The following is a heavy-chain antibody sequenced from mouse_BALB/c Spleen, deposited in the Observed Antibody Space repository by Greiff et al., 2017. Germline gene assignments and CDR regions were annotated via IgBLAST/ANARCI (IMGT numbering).Heavy chain of an antibody. V-gene: IGHV1-18*01. CDR2: INPNNGGT. J-gene: IGHJ2*01. CDR1: GYTFTDYN. D-gene: IGHD2-14*01. Sequence: VQLKQSGPELVKPGASVKIPCKASGYTFTDYNMDWVKQSHGKSLEWIGDINPNNGGTIYNQKFKGKATLTVDKSSSTAYMELRSLTSEDTAVYCCARSGYRYDEYYFDYWGQGTTLTVSS. CDR3: ARSGYRYDEYYFDY.